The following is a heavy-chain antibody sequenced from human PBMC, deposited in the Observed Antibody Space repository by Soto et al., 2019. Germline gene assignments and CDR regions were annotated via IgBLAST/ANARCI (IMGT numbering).Heavy chain of an antibody. CDR3: AREKVGTTFFDN. J-gene: IGHJ4*02. CDR2: IYPSVSS. V-gene: IGHV4-38-2*02. Sequence: SETLCLTCSVSGFAISRGYYWSWVRQPPGKGLEWIGSIYPSVSSYHNPSLATRLGLSIDASKNQFTLNLTSVTAADTALYFCAREKVGTTFFDNWGQG. CDR1: GFAISRGYY. D-gene: IGHD2-21*02.